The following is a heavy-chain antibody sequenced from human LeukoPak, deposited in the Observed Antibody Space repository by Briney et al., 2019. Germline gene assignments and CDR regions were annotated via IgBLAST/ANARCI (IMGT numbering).Heavy chain of an antibody. CDR3: AIDPSMLVVVRSWFDP. CDR1: GFTFSSYA. CDR2: ISSNGGST. J-gene: IGHJ5*02. V-gene: IGHV3-64*01. Sequence: GGSLRLSCAASGFTFSSYAMHWVRQAPGKGLEYVSAISSNGGSTYYANSVKGRFTISRDNSKNTLYLQMGSLRAEDTAVYYCAIDPSMLVVVRSWFDPWGQGTLVTVSS. D-gene: IGHD3-22*01.